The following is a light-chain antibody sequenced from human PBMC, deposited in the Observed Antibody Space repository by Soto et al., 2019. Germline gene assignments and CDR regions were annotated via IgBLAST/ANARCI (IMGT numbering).Light chain of an antibody. J-gene: IGLJ3*02. CDR2: EGS. CDR1: SSDVGSYNL. V-gene: IGLV2-23*01. CDR3: CSYAGSSTPWV. Sequence: QAVSVSGSPGQSITISCTGTSSDVGSYNLVSWYQQHPGKAPKLMIYEGSKRPSGVSNRFSGSKSGNTASLTISGLQAEDEADYYCCSYAGSSTPWVFGGGTKVTVL.